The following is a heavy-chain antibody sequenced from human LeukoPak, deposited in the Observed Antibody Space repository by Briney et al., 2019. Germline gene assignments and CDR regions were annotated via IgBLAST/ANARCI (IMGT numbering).Heavy chain of an antibody. D-gene: IGHD5-18*01. CDR2: IYYSGST. Sequence: SETLSLTCTVSGGSISSYYWSWLRQPPGKGREWIGYIYYSGSTNYNPSLKSRVTISVDTSKNQFSLKLSSVTAADTAVYYCARGKRTAMVQHYFDYWGQGTLVTVSS. J-gene: IGHJ4*02. CDR3: ARGKRTAMVQHYFDY. V-gene: IGHV4-59*01. CDR1: GGSISSYY.